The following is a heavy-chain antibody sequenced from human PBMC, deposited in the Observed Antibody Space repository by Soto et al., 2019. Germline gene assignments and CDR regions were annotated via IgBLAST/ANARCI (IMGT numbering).Heavy chain of an antibody. CDR3: ERDFTRGVEMSGYHFMDP. D-gene: IGHD3-3*01. CDR1: GYTFTGYY. CDR2: INPNSGGT. Sequence: EASVKVSCKASGYTFTGYYMHWVRQAPGQGLEWMGWINPNSGGTNYAQKFQGWVTMTRHTSINTAYMELSRLRSDDTAVYYWERDFTRGVEMSGYHFMDPGGEETRDPVS. V-gene: IGHV1-2*04. J-gene: IGHJ5*02.